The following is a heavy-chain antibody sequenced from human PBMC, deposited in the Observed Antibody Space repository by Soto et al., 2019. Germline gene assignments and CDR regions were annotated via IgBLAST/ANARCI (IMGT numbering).Heavy chain of an antibody. Sequence: QVQLVQSGAEVKKPGSSVKVSCKASGGTFSSYAISWVRQAPGQGLEWLGGIIPIFGTANYAQKFQGRVTITADEPTSTAYMELSSLRSEDTAVYYCASRRTGYSSSWPFDYWGQGTLVTVSS. V-gene: IGHV1-69*01. D-gene: IGHD6-13*01. CDR2: IIPIFGTA. CDR3: ASRRTGYSSSWPFDY. CDR1: GGTFSSYA. J-gene: IGHJ4*02.